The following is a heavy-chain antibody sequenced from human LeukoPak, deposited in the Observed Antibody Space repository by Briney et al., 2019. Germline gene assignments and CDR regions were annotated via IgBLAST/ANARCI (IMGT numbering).Heavy chain of an antibody. D-gene: IGHD1-14*01. CDR2: MYFSGSS. J-gene: IGHJ4*02. CDR3: ARQNRRLDY. CDR1: GGSIRSSYS. Sequence: SEALSLTCTVSGGSIRSSYSWAWIRQPPGKGLEWIGNMYFSGSSYYNPSLKSRVTISVDTSNNLFSLQLTSVTAADTAVYYCARQNRRLDYWGQGTLATV. V-gene: IGHV4-39*01.